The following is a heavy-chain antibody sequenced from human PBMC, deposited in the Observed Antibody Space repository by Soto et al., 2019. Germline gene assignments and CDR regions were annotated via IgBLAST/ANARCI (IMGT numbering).Heavy chain of an antibody. J-gene: IGHJ2*01. V-gene: IGHV2-26*01. CDR1: GFSLSNARMG. CDR2: IFSNDEK. D-gene: IGHD4-17*01. CDR3: ARIFDVFAYGDYNWYFDL. Sequence: QVTLKESGPVLVKPTETLTLTCTVSGFSLSNARMGVSWIRQPPGKALEWLAHIFSNDEKSYSTSLKSRLTISKDTSKSQVVLTMTNMDPVDTATYYCARIFDVFAYGDYNWYFDLWGRGTLVTVSS.